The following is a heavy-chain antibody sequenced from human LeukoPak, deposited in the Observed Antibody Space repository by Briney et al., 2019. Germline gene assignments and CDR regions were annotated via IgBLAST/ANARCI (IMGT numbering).Heavy chain of an antibody. V-gene: IGHV4-59*08. CDR2: FYYTGST. CDR1: GGSITNYY. D-gene: IGHD6-19*01. Sequence: SETLSLTCTVSGGSITNYYWSWIRQPPGKGLEWIGYFYYTGSTNYNPSLKSRVTISVDMSKNQFSLKLRSMTAADTAVYYCARHGPGYSSVFDYWGQGTLVAVSS. J-gene: IGHJ4*02. CDR3: ARHGPGYSSVFDY.